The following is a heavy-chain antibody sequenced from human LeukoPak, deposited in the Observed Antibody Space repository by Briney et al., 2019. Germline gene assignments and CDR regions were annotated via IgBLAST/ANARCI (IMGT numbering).Heavy chain of an antibody. CDR1: GGSFSGYY. CDR3: TWSSSRNYYYGMDV. Sequence: SETLSLTCAVYGGSFSGYYWSWIRQPPGKGLEWIGEINHSGSTNYNPSLKSRVTTSVDTSKNQFSLKLSSVTAADTAVYYCTWSSSRNYYYGMDVWGKGTTVTVSS. CDR2: INHSGST. D-gene: IGHD6-13*01. V-gene: IGHV4-34*01. J-gene: IGHJ6*04.